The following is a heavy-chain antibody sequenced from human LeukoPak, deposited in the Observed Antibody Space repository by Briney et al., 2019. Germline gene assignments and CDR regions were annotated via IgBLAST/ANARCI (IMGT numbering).Heavy chain of an antibody. J-gene: IGHJ6*02. D-gene: IGHD1-26*01. CDR1: EFTFSSYA. V-gene: IGHV3-23*01. Sequence: GGSLRVSCAASEFTFSSYAMSWVRQAPGKGLEWVSAISGSGTSTFYADSVKGRFTISRDNSKNTLYLQMNSLRDEDTAVYYCAKGGGCIVGGTCSLSYYYGMDVWGQGTTVTVSS. CDR2: ISGSGTST. CDR3: AKGGGCIVGGTCSLSYYYGMDV.